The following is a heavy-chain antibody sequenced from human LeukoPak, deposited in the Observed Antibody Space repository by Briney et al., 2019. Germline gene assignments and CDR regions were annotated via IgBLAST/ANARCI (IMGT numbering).Heavy chain of an antibody. J-gene: IGHJ5*02. V-gene: IGHV4-4*07. Sequence: SETLSLTCTVSGGSISSYYWSWIRQPAGKGLEWIGRIYTSGSTNYNPSLKSRVTMSVDTSKNQFSLKLSSVTAADTAVYYCARSYPLYSSSWYTSWFDHWGQGTLVTVSS. CDR3: ARSYPLYSSSWYTSWFDH. CDR1: GGSISSYY. D-gene: IGHD6-13*01. CDR2: IYTSGST.